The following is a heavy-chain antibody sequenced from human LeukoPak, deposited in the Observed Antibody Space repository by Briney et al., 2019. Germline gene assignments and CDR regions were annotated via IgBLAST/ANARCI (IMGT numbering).Heavy chain of an antibody. CDR2: IYYSGST. CDR1: GGSISSYY. V-gene: IGHV4-59*01. J-gene: IGHJ4*02. D-gene: IGHD5-24*01. CDR3: ARGRSATRWALPHLDR. Sequence: SETLSLTCTVSGGSISSYYWSWIRQPPGKGLEWIGYIYYSGSTNYNPSLKSRVTISIDTPKNQFSLTLTSVNNVDTAIYYCARGRSATRWALPHLDRWGQGTLVTVSS.